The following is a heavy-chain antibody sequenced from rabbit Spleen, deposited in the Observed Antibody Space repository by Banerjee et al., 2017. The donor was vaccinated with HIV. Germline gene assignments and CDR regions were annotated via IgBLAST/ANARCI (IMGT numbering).Heavy chain of an antibody. CDR3: ARHAGYAGYGYSTLDL. V-gene: IGHV1S47*01. CDR1: GFDFSSYG. D-gene: IGHD8-1*01. Sequence: QEQLVESGGGLVQPGGSLKLSCKASGFDFSSYGVSWVRQAPGKGLEWIGYIDPVFGNTYYASWVNGRFTISSDNAQNTVDLQMNSLTAADTATYFCARHAGYAGYGYSTLDLWGPGTLVTVS. CDR2: IDPVFGNT. J-gene: IGHJ4*01.